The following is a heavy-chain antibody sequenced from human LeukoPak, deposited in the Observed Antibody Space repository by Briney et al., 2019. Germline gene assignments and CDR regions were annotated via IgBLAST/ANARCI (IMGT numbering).Heavy chain of an antibody. D-gene: IGHD5-18*01. CDR2: INHSGST. CDR1: GGSFSGYY. Sequence: SETLSLTCAVYGGSFSGYYWSWIRQPPGKGLEWIGEINHSGSTNYNPSLKSRVTISVDTSKNQFSLKLNPVTAADTALYYCARGTTDGYSYGRFDYWGQGTLVTVSS. CDR3: ARGTTDGYSYGRFDY. V-gene: IGHV4-34*01. J-gene: IGHJ4*02.